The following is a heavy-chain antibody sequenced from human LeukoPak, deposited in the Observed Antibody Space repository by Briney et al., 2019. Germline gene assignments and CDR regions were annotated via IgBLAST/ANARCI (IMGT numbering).Heavy chain of an antibody. J-gene: IGHJ4*02. D-gene: IGHD5-12*01. Sequence: PSETLSFTCTVSGGSISSGGYYWSWIRQHPGKGLEWIGYIYYSGSTYYNPSLKSRVTISVDTSKNQFSLKLSSVTAADTAVYYCARVVATRTHYFDYWGQGTLVTVSS. V-gene: IGHV4-31*03. CDR2: IYYSGST. CDR1: GGSISSGGYY. CDR3: ARVVATRTHYFDY.